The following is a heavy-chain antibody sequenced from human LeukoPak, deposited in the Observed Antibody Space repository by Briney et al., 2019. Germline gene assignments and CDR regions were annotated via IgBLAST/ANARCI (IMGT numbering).Heavy chain of an antibody. Sequence: GASVKVSCKASGYTFTSYDINWVRQATGQGLGWMGWMNPNSGNTGYAQKFQGRVTMTRNTSISTAYMELSSLRSEDTAVYYCARGQRYGSGSSTFDYWGQGTLVTVSS. CDR1: GYTFTSYD. CDR3: ARGQRYGSGSSTFDY. J-gene: IGHJ4*02. V-gene: IGHV1-8*01. CDR2: MNPNSGNT. D-gene: IGHD3-10*01.